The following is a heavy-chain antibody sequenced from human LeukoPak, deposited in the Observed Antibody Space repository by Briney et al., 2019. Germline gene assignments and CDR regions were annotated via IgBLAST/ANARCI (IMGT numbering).Heavy chain of an antibody. CDR3: AKDHRGDYGYWYFDL. CDR1: GFTFSSYA. J-gene: IGHJ2*01. D-gene: IGHD4-17*01. Sequence: GGSLRLSCAASGFTFSSYAMSWVRQAPEKGLEWVSTITGTSGSTYYADPVKGRFTISRDNSRTTLYLQMNSLRAEDTAVYYCAKDHRGDYGYWYFDLWGRGTLVTVSS. CDR2: ITGTSGST. V-gene: IGHV3-23*01.